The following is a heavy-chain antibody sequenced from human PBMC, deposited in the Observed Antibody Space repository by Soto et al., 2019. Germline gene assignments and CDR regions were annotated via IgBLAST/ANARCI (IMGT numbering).Heavy chain of an antibody. V-gene: IGHV3-48*04. CDR2: IFASSTTI. D-gene: IGHD3-9*01. Sequence: GGSLRLSCAASGFTFSSYAMYWVRQAPGKGLEWVSYIFASSTTIYYADSVKGRFTVSRDNAKNSLFLLMNSLRAEDMAVYYCARDKDWAFDYWGQGTLVTVSS. J-gene: IGHJ4*02. CDR1: GFTFSSYA. CDR3: ARDKDWAFDY.